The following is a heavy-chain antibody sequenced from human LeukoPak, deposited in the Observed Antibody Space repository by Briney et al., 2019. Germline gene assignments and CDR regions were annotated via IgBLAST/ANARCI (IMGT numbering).Heavy chain of an antibody. CDR2: IYTSGST. Sequence: PSETLSLTCTVSGGSISSYYWSWIRQPPGKGLEWIGYIYTSGSTSYNPSLKSRVTISVDTSKNQFSLKLSSVTAADTAVYYCARHGPPPGSWFDPWGQGTLLTVSS. J-gene: IGHJ5*02. V-gene: IGHV4-4*09. D-gene: IGHD5-24*01. CDR3: ARHGPPPGSWFDP. CDR1: GGSISSYY.